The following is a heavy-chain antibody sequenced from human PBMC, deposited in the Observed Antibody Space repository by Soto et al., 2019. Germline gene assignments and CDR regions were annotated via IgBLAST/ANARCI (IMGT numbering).Heavy chain of an antibody. D-gene: IGHD6-25*01. CDR2: ISYDGSNK. CDR1: GFTFSNYG. V-gene: IGHV3-30*18. J-gene: IGHJ6*02. Sequence: QVQLVESGGGVVQPGRSLRLSCAASGFTFSNYGMHWGRQAPGKGLGWVAVISYDGSNKYYADSVKVRFTISRDNSKNTLYLQMNSLKAEDTAVYYCAKDRRPNYYDGMDVWGQGTTVTVSS. CDR3: AKDRRPNYYDGMDV.